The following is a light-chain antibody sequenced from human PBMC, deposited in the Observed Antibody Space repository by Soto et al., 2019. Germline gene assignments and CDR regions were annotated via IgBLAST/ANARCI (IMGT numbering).Light chain of an antibody. Sequence: DIQMTQSPSSLSASVGDRVTITCQASQNINNYLNWYQQKPGRAPKLRIYDASNLEAGVPSRFRGSGSGADFTFTTSRLQPEDTATYYCQQYENLPTFGQGTRLEI. J-gene: IGKJ5*01. CDR2: DAS. CDR3: QQYENLPT. CDR1: QNINNY. V-gene: IGKV1-33*01.